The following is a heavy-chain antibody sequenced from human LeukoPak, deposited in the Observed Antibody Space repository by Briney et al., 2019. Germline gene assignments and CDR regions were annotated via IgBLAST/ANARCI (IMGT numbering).Heavy chain of an antibody. V-gene: IGHV1-46*01. J-gene: IGHJ3*02. CDR3: ARDRLWYYDSGGSDAFDI. CDR1: GYTFTSYY. Sequence: ASVKVSCKASGYTFTSYYMHWVRQAPGQGLEWMGIINPSGGSTSYAQKFQGRVTMTRDTSTSTVYMELSSLRSEDTAVYYCARDRLWYYDSGGSDAFDIWGQGTMVTVSS. D-gene: IGHD3-22*01. CDR2: INPSGGST.